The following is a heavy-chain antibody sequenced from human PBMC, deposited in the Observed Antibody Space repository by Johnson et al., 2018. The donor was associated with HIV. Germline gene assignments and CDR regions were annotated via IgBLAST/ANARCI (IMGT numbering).Heavy chain of an antibody. CDR3: ARGDYHDSSGYFSDAFDV. D-gene: IGHD3-22*01. J-gene: IGHJ3*01. CDR1: GFTFSIYW. V-gene: IGHV3-7*01. Sequence: EVQLVESGGGLVQPGGSLRLSCAASGFTFSIYWMTWVRQAPRKGLEWVANIKQDGSEKYYVDSVKGRFTISRDNAKNSLYLQMNSLRAEDTAVYYCARGDYHDSSGYFSDAFDVWGQGTMVTVSS. CDR2: IKQDGSEK.